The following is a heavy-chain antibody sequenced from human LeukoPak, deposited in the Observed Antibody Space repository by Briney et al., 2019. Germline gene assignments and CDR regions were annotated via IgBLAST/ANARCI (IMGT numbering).Heavy chain of an antibody. CDR1: GFTVSNTY. CDR3: AKEDQQLAGNLDY. D-gene: IGHD6-13*01. CDR2: IYSGGST. V-gene: IGHV3-53*01. Sequence: GGSLRLSCAASGFTVSNTYMSWVRQAPGKGLEWVSVIYSGGSTYYADSVKGRFTISRDNSKNTLYLQMNSLRAEDAAVYYCAKEDQQLAGNLDYWGQGTPVTVSS. J-gene: IGHJ4*02.